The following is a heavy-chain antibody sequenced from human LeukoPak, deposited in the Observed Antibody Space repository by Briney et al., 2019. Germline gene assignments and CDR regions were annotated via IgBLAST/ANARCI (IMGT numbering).Heavy chain of an antibody. Sequence: GESVKISCRVPGYDFTSYWIAWVRQMPGRGLEWMGFIYPADYDTRYSPSFQGQATISADRSITTAYLQWSSLKASDTAVYFCARGLGYSTSSISFDSWGQGTLVTVSS. J-gene: IGHJ4*02. CDR3: ARGLGYSTSSISFDS. CDR2: IYPADYDT. CDR1: GYDFTSYW. D-gene: IGHD6-6*01. V-gene: IGHV5-51*01.